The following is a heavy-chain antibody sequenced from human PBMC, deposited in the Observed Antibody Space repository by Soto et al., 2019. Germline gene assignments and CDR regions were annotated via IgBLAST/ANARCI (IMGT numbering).Heavy chain of an antibody. CDR3: ARQGYSYGSYYFDY. V-gene: IGHV4-34*01. D-gene: IGHD5-18*01. CDR1: GGSFSGYY. Sequence: SETLSLTCAVYGGSFSGYYWSWFRQHPGKGLEWIGEINHSGGTNYNPSLKSRVTISVDTSNDQFSLKLSSVTAADTAVYYCARQGYSYGSYYFDYWGQGTLVTVSS. J-gene: IGHJ4*02. CDR2: INHSGGT.